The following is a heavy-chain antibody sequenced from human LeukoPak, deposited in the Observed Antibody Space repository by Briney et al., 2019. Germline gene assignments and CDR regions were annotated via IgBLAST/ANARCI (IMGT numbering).Heavy chain of an antibody. Sequence: SETLSLTCTVSGGSISSYYWSWIRQPAGKGLEWIGRIYTSGNTNYNPSLKSRVTMSVHTSKNQLSLKLSSVTAANTAVYYCARDLHGSGTWDWFDPWGQGTLATVSS. CDR2: IYTSGNT. D-gene: IGHD3-10*01. V-gene: IGHV4-4*07. CDR1: GGSISSYY. CDR3: ARDLHGSGTWDWFDP. J-gene: IGHJ5*02.